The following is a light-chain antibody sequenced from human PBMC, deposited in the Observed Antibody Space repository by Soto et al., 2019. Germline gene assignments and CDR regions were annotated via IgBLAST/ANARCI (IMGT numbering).Light chain of an antibody. CDR2: GAT. CDR1: QSISRY. Sequence: DIQMTQSPSSLSASVGDTVTITCRASQSISRYLNWYQQKPGKAPNLLIYGATSLQSGVPSRFSGSGFATKFTLNISSLQPEDFATYFCQQSYNFLFTFGPGTKVDIK. CDR3: QQSYNFLFT. J-gene: IGKJ3*01. V-gene: IGKV1-39*01.